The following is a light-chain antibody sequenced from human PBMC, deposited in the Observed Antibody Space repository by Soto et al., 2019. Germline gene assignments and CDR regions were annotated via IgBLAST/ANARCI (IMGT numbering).Light chain of an antibody. Sequence: EIVLTQSPATLSLSPGERATLSCRASQSVSSYLAWYKQKPGQAPRLLIYDASNRATGIPARFSGSRTGTDFTLTFSSLEPEDFAVYYCQQGSNWPRTFGQGTKVDIK. J-gene: IGKJ1*01. CDR2: DAS. CDR3: QQGSNWPRT. V-gene: IGKV3-11*01. CDR1: QSVSSY.